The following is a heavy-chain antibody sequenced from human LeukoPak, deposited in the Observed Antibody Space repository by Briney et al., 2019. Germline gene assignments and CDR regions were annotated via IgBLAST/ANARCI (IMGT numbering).Heavy chain of an antibody. Sequence: PGGSLRLSCAASGFTLSSYSMNWVRQAPGKGLEWVSYISTSGTNIYYADSVKGRFTISRDNAKNSLYLQMISLRDEDTAVYYCARDMNYGSGSYYYDYWGQGTLVTVSS. V-gene: IGHV3-48*02. CDR2: ISTSGTNI. CDR1: GFTLSSYS. CDR3: ARDMNYGSGSYYYDY. D-gene: IGHD3-10*01. J-gene: IGHJ4*02.